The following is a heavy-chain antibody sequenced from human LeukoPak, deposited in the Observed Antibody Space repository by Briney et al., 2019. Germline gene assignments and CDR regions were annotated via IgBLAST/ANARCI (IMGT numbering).Heavy chain of an antibody. V-gene: IGHV4-39*07. Sequence: LETLSLTCTVSGGSISSSSYYWGWIRQPPGKGLEWIGSIYYSGSTYYNPSLKSRVTISVDTSKNQFSLKLSSVTAADTAVYYCARKAFYHDDGSGSYSRWGRGTLVTVSS. J-gene: IGHJ2*01. CDR2: IYYSGST. CDR1: GGSISSSSYY. CDR3: ARKAFYHDDGSGSYSR. D-gene: IGHD3-10*01.